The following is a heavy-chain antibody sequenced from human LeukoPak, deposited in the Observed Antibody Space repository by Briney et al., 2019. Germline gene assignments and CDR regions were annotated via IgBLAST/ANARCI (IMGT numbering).Heavy chain of an antibody. CDR2: IDYSGSA. Sequence: PSETLSLTCTVSGGSINNYYWSWIRQPPGKGLEWIGYIDYSGSANYNPSLDGRVTMSVDTSKNHFSLKLNSVTAADTAVYYCARDTVIDYLDYWGQGTLVTVFS. CDR1: GGSINNYY. V-gene: IGHV4-59*01. J-gene: IGHJ4*02. CDR3: ARDTVIDYLDY. D-gene: IGHD4-17*01.